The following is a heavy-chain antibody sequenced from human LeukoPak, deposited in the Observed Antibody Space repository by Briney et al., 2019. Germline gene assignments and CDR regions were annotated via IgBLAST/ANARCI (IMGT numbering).Heavy chain of an antibody. D-gene: IGHD2/OR15-2a*01. Sequence: GGPQKPSCPPSGSTATGYWMHWVRQHPARGRMWLSYITEDGSGKSYEDSVRGRFTISRDNAKNTVHLQMNSLRVDDTAVYYCARDGQGPISLDYWGQGTPVTVSS. V-gene: IGHV3-74*01. CDR3: ARDGQGPISLDY. CDR1: GSTATGYW. CDR2: ITEDGSGK. J-gene: IGHJ4*02.